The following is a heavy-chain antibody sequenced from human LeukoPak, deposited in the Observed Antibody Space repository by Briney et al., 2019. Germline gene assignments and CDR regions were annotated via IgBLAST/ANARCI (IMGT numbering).Heavy chain of an antibody. CDR1: GFTVSRIY. CDR3: ARDPAPQGWFDS. V-gene: IGHV3-74*01. Sequence: GGSLRLSCAASGFTVSRIYMSWVRQAPGKGLEWVSRINSEGSSTTYADSVKGRFTISRDNAKNILYLQMNSLRAEDTAVYHCARDPAPQGWFDSWGQGTLVTVSS. CDR2: INSEGSST. J-gene: IGHJ5*01.